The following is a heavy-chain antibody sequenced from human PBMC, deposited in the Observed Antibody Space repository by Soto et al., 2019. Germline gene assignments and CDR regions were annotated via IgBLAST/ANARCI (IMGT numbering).Heavy chain of an antibody. CDR2: IYSSGST. J-gene: IGHJ4*02. CDR3: ARSNCVSGVCWDFDY. D-gene: IGHD5-12*01. CDR1: GGSISSADYY. V-gene: IGHV4-31*03. Sequence: QVQLLESGPGLLKPSQTLSLTCTVSGGSISSADYYWNWIRQHPGKGLEWIGYIYSSGSTYYNPSLKSRVTMSVDTSKNQFSLKLSSVTAADTAVYYCARSNCVSGVCWDFDYWGQGTLVTVSS.